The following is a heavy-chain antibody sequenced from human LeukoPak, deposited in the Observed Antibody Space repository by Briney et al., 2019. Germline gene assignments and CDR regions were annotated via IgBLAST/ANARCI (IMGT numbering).Heavy chain of an antibody. CDR3: ATGGAYRDAFDI. V-gene: IGHV1-69*11. J-gene: IGHJ3*02. CDR2: IIPILSQS. D-gene: IGHD3-10*01. Sequence: SVKVSCKASGGTFSTYSINWMRQAPGQGLEWMGRIIPILSQSNYAQKFQGTVSITADEFTETAYMELSSLRSDDTAVYYRATGGAYRDAFDIWGQGTMVTVSS. CDR1: GGTFSTYS.